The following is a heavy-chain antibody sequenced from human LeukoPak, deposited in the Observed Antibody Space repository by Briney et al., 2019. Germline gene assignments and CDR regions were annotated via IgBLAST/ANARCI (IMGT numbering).Heavy chain of an antibody. CDR2: ISYDGSNK. Sequence: GGSLRLSCAASGFTFSSYAMHWVRQAPGKGLEWVAVISYDGSNKYYADSVKGRFTISRDNSKNTVYLQMNSLRAEDTAVYYCAREKDYGSGNYSVFDYWGQGTLVTVSS. D-gene: IGHD3-10*01. CDR1: GFTFSSYA. V-gene: IGHV3-30*04. CDR3: AREKDYGSGNYSVFDY. J-gene: IGHJ4*02.